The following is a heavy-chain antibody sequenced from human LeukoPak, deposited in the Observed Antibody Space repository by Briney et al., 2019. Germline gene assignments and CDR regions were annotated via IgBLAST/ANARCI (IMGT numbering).Heavy chain of an antibody. Sequence: SETVSLTCTVSGGSISSYYWGWIRQPPGKGLEWIGYIYHSGSTYYNPSLRSRVTISVDRSKNQFSLKLSSVTAADTAVYYCARDLGYCSSTSCRDYWGQGTLVTVSS. J-gene: IGHJ4*02. D-gene: IGHD2-2*01. V-gene: IGHV4-59*12. CDR3: ARDLGYCSSTSCRDY. CDR1: GGSISSYY. CDR2: IYHSGST.